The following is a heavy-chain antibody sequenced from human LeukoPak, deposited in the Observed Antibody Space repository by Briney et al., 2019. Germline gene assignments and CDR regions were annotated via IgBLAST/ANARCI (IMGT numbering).Heavy chain of an antibody. V-gene: IGHV4-34*01. CDR3: ARTQLRYFDWLPRPNYFDY. Sequence: SETLSLTCAVYGGSFSGYYWSWIRQPPGKGLEWIGEINHSGSTNYNPSLKSRVTISVDTSKNQFSLKLSSVTAADTAVYYCARTQLRYFDWLPRPNYFDYWGQGTLVTVSS. CDR1: GGSFSGYY. CDR2: INHSGST. D-gene: IGHD3-9*01. J-gene: IGHJ4*02.